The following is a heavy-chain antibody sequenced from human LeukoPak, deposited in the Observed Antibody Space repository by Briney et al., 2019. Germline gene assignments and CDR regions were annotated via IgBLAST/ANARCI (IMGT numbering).Heavy chain of an antibody. D-gene: IGHD2-2*01. V-gene: IGHV1-18*01. CDR2: ISAYNGNT. Sequence: VASVKVSCKASGYTFTSYGISWVRQAPGQGLEWMGWISAYNGNTNYAQKLQGRVTMTTDTSTSTAYMELRSLRSDATAVYYCARCGGTSCFGYAFDIWGQGTMVTVSS. J-gene: IGHJ3*02. CDR1: GYTFTSYG. CDR3: ARCGGTSCFGYAFDI.